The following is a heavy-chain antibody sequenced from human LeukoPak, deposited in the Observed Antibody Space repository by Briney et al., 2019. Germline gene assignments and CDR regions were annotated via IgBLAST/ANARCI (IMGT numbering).Heavy chain of an antibody. Sequence: SETLSLTCTVSGGSISSGDYYWSWIRQPPGKGLEWIGYIYYSGSTYYNPSLKSRVTMSVDTSKNQFSLKLSSVTAADTAVYYCARDLSGRFDYWGQGTLVTVSS. CDR3: ARDLSGRFDY. D-gene: IGHD2/OR15-2a*01. J-gene: IGHJ4*02. CDR2: IYYSGST. CDR1: GGSISSGDYY. V-gene: IGHV4-30-4*01.